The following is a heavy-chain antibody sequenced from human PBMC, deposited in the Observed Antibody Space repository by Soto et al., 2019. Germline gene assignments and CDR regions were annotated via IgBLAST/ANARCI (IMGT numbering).Heavy chain of an antibody. CDR3: ARDTHSGWRADH. V-gene: IGHV3-66*01. J-gene: IGHJ5*02. CDR1: GFTLDGYA. Sequence: GGSLRLSCAAAGFTLDGYAMHWVRQAPGKGLEWVSIIYSDDRTYYADSVKGRFTISRDNSKNTVYLQMNSLRAEDTAVYFCARDTHSGWRADHWGQGTLVTVSS. CDR2: IYSDDRT. D-gene: IGHD6-19*01.